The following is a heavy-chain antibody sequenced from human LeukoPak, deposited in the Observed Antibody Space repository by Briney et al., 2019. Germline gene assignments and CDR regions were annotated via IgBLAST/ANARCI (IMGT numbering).Heavy chain of an antibody. D-gene: IGHD4/OR15-4a*01. CDR2: IYYSGST. J-gene: IGHJ6*03. Sequence: PSETLSLTCTVSGGSISSHYWSWVRQPPGKGLEWIVYIYYSGSTNYNPSLKSRVTISVDTSKNQFSLKLSSVTAADTAVYYCARSEYGRYYYYYMDVWGKGTTVTVSS. CDR3: ARSEYGRYYYYYMDV. CDR1: GGSISSHY. V-gene: IGHV4-59*11.